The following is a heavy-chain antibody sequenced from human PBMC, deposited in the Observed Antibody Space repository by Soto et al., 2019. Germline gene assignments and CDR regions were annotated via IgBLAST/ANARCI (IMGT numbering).Heavy chain of an antibody. V-gene: IGHV1-18*01. CDR3: AKADGIADRPDIDY. D-gene: IGHD6-13*01. J-gene: IGHJ4*02. CDR1: GYTFTSYG. Sequence: ASVKVSCKASGYTFTSYGFTWVRQAPGQGLEWMGWISAYNGNTNYAQKLQGRVTMTTDTSTSTSYMDLRSLRSDDTAIYYCAKADGIADRPDIDYWGQGTLVTVSS. CDR2: ISAYNGNT.